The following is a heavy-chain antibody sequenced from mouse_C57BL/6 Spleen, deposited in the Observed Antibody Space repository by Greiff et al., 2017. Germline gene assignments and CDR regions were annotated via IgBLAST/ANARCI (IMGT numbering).Heavy chain of an antibody. J-gene: IGHJ2*01. CDR3: ARGWGNYGFDY. D-gene: IGHD2-1*01. Sequence: VQLKQSGPELVKPGASVKISCKASGYSFTGYYMNWVKQSPEKSLECIGEITPSTGGTTYNQKFKAKATLTVDKSSSTAYMQLKSLTSEDSAVYYCARGWGNYGFDYWGQGTTLTVSS. CDR1: GYSFTGYY. CDR2: ITPSTGGT. V-gene: IGHV1-42*01.